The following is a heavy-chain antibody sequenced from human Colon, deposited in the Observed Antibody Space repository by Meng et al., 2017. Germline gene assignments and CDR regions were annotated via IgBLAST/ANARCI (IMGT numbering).Heavy chain of an antibody. V-gene: IGHV4-34*01. CDR2: INHSGST. CDR1: GGSFSGYY. Sequence: QVQLQRWGAGFLKPSETLSLPFSVYGGSFSGYYWSWIRQPPGKGLEWIGEINHSGSTNYNPSLKSRVTISVDTSKNQFSLKLSSVTAADTAVYYCVRVGVPAAIVRWFDPWGQGTLVTVSS. CDR3: VRVGVPAAIVRWFDP. J-gene: IGHJ5*02. D-gene: IGHD2-2*01.